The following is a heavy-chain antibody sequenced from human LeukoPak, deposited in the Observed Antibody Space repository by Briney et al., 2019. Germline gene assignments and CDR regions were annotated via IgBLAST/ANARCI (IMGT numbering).Heavy chain of an antibody. CDR3: ASWAAYDILTGYYGGDY. CDR2: INHSGST. Sequence: SETLSLTCAVYGGSFSGYYWSWIRQPPGKGLEWMGEINHSGSTNYNPSLKSRVTISVDTSKNQFSLKLSSVTAADTAVYYCASWAAYDILTGYYGGDYWGQGTLVTVSS. V-gene: IGHV4-34*01. CDR1: GGSFSGYY. D-gene: IGHD3-9*01. J-gene: IGHJ4*02.